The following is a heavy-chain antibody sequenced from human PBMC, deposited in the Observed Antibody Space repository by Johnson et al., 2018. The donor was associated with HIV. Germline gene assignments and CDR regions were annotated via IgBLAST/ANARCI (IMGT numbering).Heavy chain of an antibody. Sequence: QVQLVESGGGVVQPGGSLRLSCAASGFTFSTYGMHWVRQAPGKGLEWVSFIRYDGTNKYYADSVKGRFTISRDNSKNTLYLQMNSLRAEDTAVYYCARDRMRGATKDAFDIWGQGTMGIVSS. CDR3: ARDRMRGATKDAFDI. CDR1: GFTFSTYG. V-gene: IGHV3-30*02. CDR2: IRYDGTNK. D-gene: IGHD1-26*01. J-gene: IGHJ3*02.